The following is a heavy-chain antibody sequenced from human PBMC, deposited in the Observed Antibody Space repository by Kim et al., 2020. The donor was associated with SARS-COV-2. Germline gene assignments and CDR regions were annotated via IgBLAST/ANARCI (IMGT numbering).Heavy chain of an antibody. D-gene: IGHD2-15*01. Sequence: GGSLRLSCAASGFTFSSYAMHWVRQTPGKGLEWVAIISYDGSNKYYADSVKGRFTISRDNSKNTLYLQMNSLRAEDTAVYYCARARGGSYYYGMDVWGQGTTVTVSS. CDR2: ISYDGSNK. J-gene: IGHJ6*02. V-gene: IGHV3-30-3*01. CDR3: ARARGGSYYYGMDV. CDR1: GFTFSSYA.